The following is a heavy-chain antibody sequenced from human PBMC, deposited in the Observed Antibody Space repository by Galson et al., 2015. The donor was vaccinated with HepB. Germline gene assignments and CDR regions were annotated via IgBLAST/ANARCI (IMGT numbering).Heavy chain of an antibody. V-gene: IGHV1-24*01. CDR3: ATDNSLSGGAFDI. J-gene: IGHJ3*02. CDR2: FDPEDGET. D-gene: IGHD6-25*01. CDR1: GYTLTELP. Sequence: SVKVSCKVSGYTLTELPMHWVRQAPGKGLEWMGGFDPEDGETIYAQKFQGRVTMTEDTSTDTAYMELSSLRSEDTAVYYCATDNSLSGGAFDIWGQGTMVTVSS.